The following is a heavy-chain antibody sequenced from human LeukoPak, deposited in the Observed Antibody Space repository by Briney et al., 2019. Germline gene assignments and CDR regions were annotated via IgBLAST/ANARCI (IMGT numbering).Heavy chain of an antibody. V-gene: IGHV1-69*06. J-gene: IGHJ5*02. CDR1: GGTFSSYA. CDR3: ARDLVRGVKYNWFDP. CDR2: IIPIFGTA. Sequence: ASVKVSGKASGGTFSSYAISWVRQAPGQGLEWMGGIIPIFGTANYAQKFQGRVTITADKSTSTAYMELSSLRSEDTAVYYCARDLVRGVKYNWFDPWGQGTLVTVSS. D-gene: IGHD3-10*01.